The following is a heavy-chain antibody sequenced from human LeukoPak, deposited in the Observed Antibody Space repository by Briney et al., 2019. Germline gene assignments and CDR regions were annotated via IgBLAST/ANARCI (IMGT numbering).Heavy chain of an antibody. CDR1: GSTFSTYS. Sequence: PGGSLRLSCAGSGSTFSTYSMNWVRQAPGKGLEWASSISGSSGSIYYADSVKDRFTISRDNAENSLYLQMNSLRAEDTAVYYCARANPPGISFFDYWGQGALVTVSS. J-gene: IGHJ4*02. CDR2: ISGSSGSI. D-gene: IGHD3-16*02. CDR3: ARANPPGISFFDY. V-gene: IGHV3-21*06.